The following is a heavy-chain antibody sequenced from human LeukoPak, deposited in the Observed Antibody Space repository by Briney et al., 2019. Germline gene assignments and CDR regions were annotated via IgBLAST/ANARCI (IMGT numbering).Heavy chain of an antibody. CDR1: GFTFSNYW. CDR3: ARASDSSSSRYQAFEE. Sequence: GGPLRLSCSASGFTFSNYWMSWVRQAPGKGLEWVANIKQDESEKYYVDSVKGRFTTSRDNAKSSLYLQMNSLRAEDTAVYYCARASDSSSSRYQAFEEWGQGTLVTVSS. CDR2: IKQDESEK. V-gene: IGHV3-7*01. J-gene: IGHJ4*02. D-gene: IGHD2-2*01.